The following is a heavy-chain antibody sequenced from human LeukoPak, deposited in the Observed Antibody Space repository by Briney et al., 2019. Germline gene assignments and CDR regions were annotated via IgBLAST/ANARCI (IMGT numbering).Heavy chain of an antibody. CDR3: AREEGKQQMEAFDY. CDR2: IGGSSTPI. D-gene: IGHD6-13*01. V-gene: IGHV3-21*01. CDR1: GFTFSTYS. Sequence: GGSLRLSCAASGFTFSTYSMNWVRQAPGKGLEWVSSIGGSSTPIYYAGSVKGRFTISRDNAKNSLYLQMNGLRAEDTAVYYCAREEGKQQMEAFDYWGQGTLVTVSS. J-gene: IGHJ4*02.